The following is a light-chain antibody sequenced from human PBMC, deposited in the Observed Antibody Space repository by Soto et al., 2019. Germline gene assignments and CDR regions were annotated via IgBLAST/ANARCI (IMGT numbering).Light chain of an antibody. CDR3: QQRYNTQFS. CDR2: AAS. V-gene: IGKV1-39*01. Sequence: DIQMTQSPSTLSASVGDRVTITCRASQSIISYLNWYQQKPGRAPNLLIYAASSLHSGVPSRFSGRGSGTEFTLTISSLQSEDFATYFCQQRYNTQFSFGGGTKVEIK. J-gene: IGKJ4*01. CDR1: QSIISY.